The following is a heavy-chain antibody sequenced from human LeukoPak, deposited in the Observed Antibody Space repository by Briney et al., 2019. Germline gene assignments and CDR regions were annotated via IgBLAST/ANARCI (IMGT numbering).Heavy chain of an antibody. CDR2: INHSGST. CDR1: GGSFSGYY. Sequence: SETLSLTCAVYGGSFSGYYWSWVRQPPGKGLEWIGEINHSGSTNYNPSLKSRVTISVDTSKNQFSLKVSSVTAADTAVYYCARGRDYYDSSGYYFYWGQGTLVTVSS. J-gene: IGHJ4*02. D-gene: IGHD3-22*01. V-gene: IGHV4-34*01. CDR3: ARGRDYYDSSGYYFY.